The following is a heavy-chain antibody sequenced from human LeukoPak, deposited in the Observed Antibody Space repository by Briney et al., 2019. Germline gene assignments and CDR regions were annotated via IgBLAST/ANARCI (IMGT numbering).Heavy chain of an antibody. V-gene: IGHV3-23*01. J-gene: IGHJ4*02. Sequence: GGALRLYCVVSGFTFSSYVMSWVRQARGKGLGWVSIISGSGDTTHYADSVKGRFTISRDNSKNTLYLQMNSLKTEDTAVYYCTTTGYSSGWPPGYWGQGTLVTVSS. CDR1: GFTFSSYV. CDR3: TTTGYSSGWPPGY. D-gene: IGHD6-19*01. CDR2: ISGSGDTT.